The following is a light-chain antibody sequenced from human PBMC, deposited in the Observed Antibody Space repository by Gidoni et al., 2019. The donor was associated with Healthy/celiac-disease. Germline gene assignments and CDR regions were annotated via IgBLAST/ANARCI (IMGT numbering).Light chain of an antibody. CDR3: QQRSNWPPLT. CDR1: QTVISY. Sequence: EIVLTQHPATLSSSPGERATLSCRASQTVISYLAWYQQKPGQAPRLLIYDASNRATGLPARFSGSGSGTDFTLTISSLEPEDFAVYYCQQRSNWPPLTFGGGTKVEIK. V-gene: IGKV3-11*01. J-gene: IGKJ4*01. CDR2: DAS.